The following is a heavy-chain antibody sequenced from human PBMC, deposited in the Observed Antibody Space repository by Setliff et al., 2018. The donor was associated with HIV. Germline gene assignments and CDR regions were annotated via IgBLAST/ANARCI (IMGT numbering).Heavy chain of an antibody. D-gene: IGHD6-6*01. CDR1: GFTVSSNY. V-gene: IGHV3-43*01. CDR3: VKNIGGYSSSSVFDY. Sequence: PGGSLRLSCAASGFTVSSNYMSWVRQAPGKGLEWVSIISWDGGNTYYADSVKGRFTISRDNSKNSLYLQMNSLRTEDTALYYCVKNIGGYSSSSVFDYWGQGTLVTVSS. CDR2: ISWDGGNT. J-gene: IGHJ4*02.